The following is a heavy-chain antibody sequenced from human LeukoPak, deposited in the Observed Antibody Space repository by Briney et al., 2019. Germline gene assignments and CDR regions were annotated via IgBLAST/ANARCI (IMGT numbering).Heavy chain of an antibody. J-gene: IGHJ4*02. CDR1: GFSFSNYW. V-gene: IGHV3-7*01. D-gene: IGHD1-20*01. CDR3: ARIWYFGDNNWRYFDS. CDR2: IDPAVSEP. Sequence: GGSLRLSCAASGFSFSNYWMTGGREAPGKGQEWGANIDPAVSEPQYVAPGKARFTSSRANAKNQLYLQRNSSRAKDTAIYYRARIWYFGDNNWRYFDSWGQGNLVTASS.